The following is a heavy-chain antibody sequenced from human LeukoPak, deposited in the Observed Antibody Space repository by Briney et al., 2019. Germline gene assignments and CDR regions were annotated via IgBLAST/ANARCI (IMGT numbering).Heavy chain of an antibody. D-gene: IGHD3-10*01. Sequence: PGGSLRLSCAASGFTFSSYAMHWVRQAPGKGLEYVSAISSNGGSTYYANSVKGRFTISRDNSKNTLYLQMGSLRAEDMAVYYCARDAGTSYYGSGSYSFFDYWDQGTLVTVSS. J-gene: IGHJ4*02. V-gene: IGHV3-64*01. CDR1: GFTFSSYA. CDR2: ISSNGGST. CDR3: ARDAGTSYYGSGSYSFFDY.